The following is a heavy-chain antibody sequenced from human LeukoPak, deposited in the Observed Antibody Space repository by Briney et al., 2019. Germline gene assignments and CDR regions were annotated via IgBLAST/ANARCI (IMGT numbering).Heavy chain of an antibody. CDR3: ANLLLAARPD. J-gene: IGHJ4*02. Sequence: GGSLRLSCAASGFTFSNYGMHWVRQAPGKGLEWVAFIRYDGSNKYYADSVKGRFTISRDNSKNTLYLQMNSLRAEDTAVYYCANLLLAARPDWGQGTLVTVSS. V-gene: IGHV3-30*02. CDR1: GFTFSNYG. D-gene: IGHD6-6*01. CDR2: IRYDGSNK.